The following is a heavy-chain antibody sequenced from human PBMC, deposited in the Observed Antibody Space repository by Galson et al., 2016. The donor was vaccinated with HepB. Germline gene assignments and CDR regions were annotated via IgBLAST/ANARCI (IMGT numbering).Heavy chain of an antibody. CDR2: IWYDGNHR. J-gene: IGHJ6*02. CDR3: AKARGTATRFYYYFGMDV. V-gene: IGHV3-33*06. CDR1: GFTFSSSG. Sequence: SLRLSCAASGFTFSSSGIHWVRQAPGKGLEWVAVIWYDGNHRYYSDSVKGRFTTSRDSSKNTVHLQMDSLRAEDTAVYYCAKARGTATRFYYYFGMDVWGQGTTVTVSS. D-gene: IGHD6-6*01.